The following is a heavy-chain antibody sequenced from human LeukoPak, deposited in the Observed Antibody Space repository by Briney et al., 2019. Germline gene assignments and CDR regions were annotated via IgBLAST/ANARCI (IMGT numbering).Heavy chain of an antibody. CDR3: PRAWDAVTVPGPFAY. CDR2: IADDGRHK. Sequence: TRGSLRLSGAASGFTFSSFAGHVGRQAPGKGLELVAVIADDGRHKDYADSVKGRFTISRDNSKNPLYLRLNSLRAAATAVYYCPRAWDAVTVPGPFAYWGQGTLVPVSS. V-gene: IGHV3-30*01. CDR1: GFTFSSFA. J-gene: IGHJ4*02. D-gene: IGHD4-17*01.